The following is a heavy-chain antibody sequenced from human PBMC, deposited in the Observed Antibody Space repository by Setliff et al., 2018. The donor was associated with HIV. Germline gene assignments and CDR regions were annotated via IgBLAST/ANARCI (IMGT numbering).Heavy chain of an antibody. CDR3: GDVRATLGV. D-gene: IGHD5-12*01. CDR2: ITGGGDKT. Sequence: PGGSLRLSCAASRFTFSSYAMNWVRQAPGKGLEWVSVITGGGDKTYYADSVKGRFTISRDNSKNTLYLQMDSLRAEDTAVYYCGDVRATLGVWGKGTTVTVSS. J-gene: IGHJ6*04. V-gene: IGHV3-23*01. CDR1: RFTFSSYA.